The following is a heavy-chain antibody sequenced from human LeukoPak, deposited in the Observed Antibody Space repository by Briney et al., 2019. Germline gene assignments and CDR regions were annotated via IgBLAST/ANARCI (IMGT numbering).Heavy chain of an antibody. CDR1: AGSIRSYH. V-gene: IGHV4-59*08. D-gene: IGHD3-22*01. J-gene: IGHJ4*02. Sequence: SETLSLTCPVSAGSIRSYHWNWIRQSPGRGLEWIGYIYYTGSSNYSPSLKSRVTMSVDTSKSQFSLRLSSVTASDTAVYYCARWDDSSRSFEDWGQGTLVTVSS. CDR3: ARWDDSSRSFED. CDR2: IYYTGSS.